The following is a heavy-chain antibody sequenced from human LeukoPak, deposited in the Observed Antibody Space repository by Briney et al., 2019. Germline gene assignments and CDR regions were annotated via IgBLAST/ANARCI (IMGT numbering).Heavy chain of an antibody. CDR1: GYTFTGYY. V-gene: IGHV1-2*02. CDR2: INPNSGGT. J-gene: IGHJ5*02. D-gene: IGHD3-3*01. CDR3: ARDLLVYDFWSGYSPHNWFDP. Sequence: ASVKVSCKASGYTFTGYYMHWVRRAPGQGLEWMGWINPNSGGTNYAQEFQGRVTMTRDTSISTAYMELSRLRSDDTAVYYCARDLLVYDFWSGYSPHNWFDPWGQGTLVTVSS.